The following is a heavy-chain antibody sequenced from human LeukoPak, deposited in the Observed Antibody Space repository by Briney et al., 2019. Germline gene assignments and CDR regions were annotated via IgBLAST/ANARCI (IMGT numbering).Heavy chain of an antibody. V-gene: IGHV4-59*12. CDR1: GGSISSYY. J-gene: IGHJ4*02. Sequence: SETLSLTCTVSGGSISSYYWSWIRQPPGKGLEWIGYMYNSGSSNYNSSLKSRVTISVDTSKNQFSLKLTPVTAADTAVYFCARESFPTFYYESRGYYFDYWGQGTLLTVSS. CDR2: MYNSGSS. CDR3: ARESFPTFYYESRGYYFDY. D-gene: IGHD3-22*01.